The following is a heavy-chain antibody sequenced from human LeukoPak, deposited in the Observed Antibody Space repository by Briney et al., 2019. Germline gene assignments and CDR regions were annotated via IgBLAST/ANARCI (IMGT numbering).Heavy chain of an antibody. J-gene: IGHJ6*03. V-gene: IGHV4-4*09. CDR1: GGSLSSYY. CDR3: AREAGYSGGWYNYYYYMDV. Sequence: SETLSLTCTVSGGSLSSYYRSWIRHPPEKGLEWIGYIYTSGSTNYNPSLKSRVTISVDTSKNQFSLKLSSVTAADTAVYYCAREAGYSGGWYNYYYYMDVWGKGTTVTVSS. CDR2: IYTSGST. D-gene: IGHD6-19*01.